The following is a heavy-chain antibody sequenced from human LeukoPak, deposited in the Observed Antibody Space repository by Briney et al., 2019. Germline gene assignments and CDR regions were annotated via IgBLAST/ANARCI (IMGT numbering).Heavy chain of an antibody. Sequence: GASVKVSCKASGYTFTGYYMHWVRQAPGQGLEWMGGIIPIFGTANYAQKFQGRVTITADESMSTAYMELSSLRSEDTAVYYCAGTIFGVIYGMDVWGQGTTVTVSS. D-gene: IGHD3-3*01. CDR3: AGTIFGVIYGMDV. J-gene: IGHJ6*02. CDR1: GYTFTGYY. V-gene: IGHV1-69*13. CDR2: IIPIFGTA.